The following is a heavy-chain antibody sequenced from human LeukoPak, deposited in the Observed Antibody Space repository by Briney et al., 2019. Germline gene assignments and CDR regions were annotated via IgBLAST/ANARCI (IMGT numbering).Heavy chain of an antibody. CDR1: GFIFSDYW. J-gene: IGHJ4*01. CDR3: ARDGTAAGLYFDL. V-gene: IGHV3-7*01. Sequence: PGGSLRLSCGVSGFIFSDYWMNWVRQAPGKGLEWLASIKQDGGEKSYVDSVKGRFTSSRDNAKNSLYLQMSSLRAEGTAVYYCARDGTAAGLYFDLWGQGTPVTVSS. D-gene: IGHD6-13*01. CDR2: IKQDGGEK.